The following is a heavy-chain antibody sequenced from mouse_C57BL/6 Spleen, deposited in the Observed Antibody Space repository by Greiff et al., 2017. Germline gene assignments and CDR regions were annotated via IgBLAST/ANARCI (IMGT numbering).Heavy chain of an antibody. CDR2: ISSGGSYT. CDR3: ARRETYAMDY. Sequence: EVMLVESGGDLVKPGGSLKLSCAASGFTFSSYGMSWVRQTPDKRLEWVATISSGGSYTYYPDSVKGRFTISRDNAKNTLYLQMSSLKSEDTAMYYCARRETYAMDYWGQGTSVTVSS. V-gene: IGHV5-6*02. CDR1: GFTFSSYG. J-gene: IGHJ4*01.